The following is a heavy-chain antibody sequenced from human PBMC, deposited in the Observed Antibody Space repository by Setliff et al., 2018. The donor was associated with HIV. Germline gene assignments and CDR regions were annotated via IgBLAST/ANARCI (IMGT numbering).Heavy chain of an antibody. J-gene: IGHJ4*02. V-gene: IGHV7-4-1*02. CDR1: GYTFTNYA. CDR3: ARVSDTGVYPQTHRDY. CDR2: INTNTGNP. D-gene: IGHD2-2*01. Sequence: ASVKVSCKTSGYTFTNYAINWVRQAPGQGLEWMGWINTNTGNPTYAQGFTGRFVFTLDTSVSTAYLQMSSLKAEDSAVYYCARVSDTGVYPQTHRDYWGQGTPVTVSS.